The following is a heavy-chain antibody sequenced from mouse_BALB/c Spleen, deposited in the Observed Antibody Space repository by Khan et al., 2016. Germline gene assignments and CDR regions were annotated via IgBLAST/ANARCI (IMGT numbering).Heavy chain of an antibody. V-gene: IGHV14-3*02. CDR3: ARSNYGNYEEGYTMDY. D-gene: IGHD2-1*01. J-gene: IGHJ4*01. CDR2: IDPANGNT. CDR1: GFNIKDTY. Sequence: VQLQQSGAELVKPGASVKLSCTASGFNIKDTYMHWVEQRPEQGLEWLGRIDPANGNTKYDPKFQGKATITADTSSNTAYLQLSSLTSEDTAVYYCARSNYGNYEEGYTMDYWGQGTSVTVSS.